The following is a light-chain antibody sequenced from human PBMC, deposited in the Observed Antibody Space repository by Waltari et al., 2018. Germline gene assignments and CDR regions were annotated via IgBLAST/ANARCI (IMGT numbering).Light chain of an antibody. V-gene: IGLV6-57*04. J-gene: IGLJ1*01. Sequence: NFMLTQPHSVSESPGKTVIISCTHSSGNIVNNYVQWYQQRPGSAPTIVIYEDDQRPSTVPARFSGSIDSSSNSASLTISGLRPEDEGDYYCQSYDSLFVFGTGTRVTV. CDR1: SGNIVNNY. CDR3: QSYDSLFV. CDR2: EDD.